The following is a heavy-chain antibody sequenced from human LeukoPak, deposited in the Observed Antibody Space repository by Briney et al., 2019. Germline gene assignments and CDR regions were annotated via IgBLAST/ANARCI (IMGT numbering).Heavy chain of an antibody. Sequence: GGSLRLSCAASGFTFSTYWMTWVRQAPGKGLEWVAHIKQDGSEKYYARSVEGRFTISRDNAKYSVYLETNSLRAEDTAVYSCAREWTRWRGHIDLWGPGTLVTVSS. V-gene: IGHV3-7*01. D-gene: IGHD5-12*01. CDR1: GFTFSTYW. J-gene: IGHJ5*02. CDR2: IKQDGSEK. CDR3: AREWTRWRGHIDL.